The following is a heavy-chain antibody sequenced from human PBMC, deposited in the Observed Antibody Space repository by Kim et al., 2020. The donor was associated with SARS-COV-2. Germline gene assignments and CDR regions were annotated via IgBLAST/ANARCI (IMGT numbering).Heavy chain of an antibody. Sequence: TSYADSVKGRFTISRDNAKNALYLQMNSLRAEDTAVYYCARDHSGAYFDYWGQGTLVTVSS. V-gene: IGHV3-74*01. CDR2: T. D-gene: IGHD3-10*01. CDR3: ARDHSGAYFDY. J-gene: IGHJ4*02.